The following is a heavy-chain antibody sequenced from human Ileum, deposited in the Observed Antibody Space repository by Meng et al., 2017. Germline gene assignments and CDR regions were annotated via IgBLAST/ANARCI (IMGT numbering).Heavy chain of an antibody. D-gene: IGHD3-10*01. CDR1: GFTFSHYA. CDR2: IPYDGSNY. V-gene: IGHV3-30*04. CDR3: ARGGVGAATAGPIDY. J-gene: IGHJ4*01. Sequence: QVQLVESGGGVVQPGPSLRLACTASGFTFSHYAMHWVRQAPGKGLEWLSVIPYDGSNYYYADSVKGRFTISRDDSENTLFLQMDSLTTEDSGVYYCARGGVGAATAGPIDYWGQGILVTVSS.